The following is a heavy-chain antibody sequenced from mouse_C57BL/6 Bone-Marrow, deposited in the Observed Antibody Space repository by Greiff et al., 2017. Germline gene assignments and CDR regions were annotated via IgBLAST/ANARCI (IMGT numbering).Heavy chain of an antibody. CDR1: GFSLTSYG. Sequence: QVQLQQSGPGLVQPSQSLSITCTASGFSLTSYGVHWVRQSPGKGLEWLGVIWSGGSTDYNAAFISSLSISKDNAKSQVFFKMNRLRAEDTDIYYCDRFYDYDATGGYYAMDYWGQGTSVTVSS. CDR2: IWSGGST. CDR3: DRFYDYDATGGYYAMDY. V-gene: IGHV2-2*01. J-gene: IGHJ4*01. D-gene: IGHD2-4*01.